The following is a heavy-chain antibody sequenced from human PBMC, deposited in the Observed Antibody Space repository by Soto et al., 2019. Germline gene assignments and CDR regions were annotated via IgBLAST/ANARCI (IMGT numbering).Heavy chain of an antibody. CDR2: INHSGST. D-gene: IGHD6-13*01. V-gene: IGHV4-34*01. CDR3: ARGPRYYSSSHKFDY. Sequence: SETLSLTCAVYGGSFSGYYWSWIRQPPGKGLEWIGEINHSGSTNYNPSLKSRVTVSVDTSKNQFSLKLSSVTAADTAVYYCARGPRYYSSSHKFDYWGQGTLVTVSS. CDR1: GGSFSGYY. J-gene: IGHJ4*02.